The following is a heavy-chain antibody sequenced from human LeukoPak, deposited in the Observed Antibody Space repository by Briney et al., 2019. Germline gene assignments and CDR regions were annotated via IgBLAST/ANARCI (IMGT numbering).Heavy chain of an antibody. D-gene: IGHD3-3*01. CDR1: GYTFTSYG. CDR3: ARGFPLTIFGVAYYFDY. Sequence: GPSVKVSCKASGYTFTSYGISWVRQAPGQGLEWMGWISAYNGNTNYAQKLQGRVTMTTDTSTSTAYMELRSLRSDDTAVYYCARGFPLTIFGVAYYFDYWGQGTLVTVSS. V-gene: IGHV1-18*01. J-gene: IGHJ4*02. CDR2: ISAYNGNT.